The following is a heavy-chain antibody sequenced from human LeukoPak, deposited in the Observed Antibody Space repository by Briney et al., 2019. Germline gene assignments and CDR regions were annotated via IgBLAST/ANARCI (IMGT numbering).Heavy chain of an antibody. Sequence: ASVKVSCKASGYTFTSYDINWVRQATGQGLEWMGWMNTNSGNTGYAQKFQGRDTMTRNTSISTAYMELSSLRSEDTAVYYCARDNSVEDTAWWFDPWGQGTLVTVSS. D-gene: IGHD4-23*01. CDR2: MNTNSGNT. CDR3: ARDNSVEDTAWWFDP. CDR1: GYTFTSYD. J-gene: IGHJ5*02. V-gene: IGHV1-8*01.